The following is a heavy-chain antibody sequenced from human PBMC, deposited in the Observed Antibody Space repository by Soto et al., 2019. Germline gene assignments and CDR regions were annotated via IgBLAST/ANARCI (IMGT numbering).Heavy chain of an antibody. D-gene: IGHD5-12*01. CDR2: INPIFGTA. CDR1: GGTFSSYA. CDR3: ARGRWLHLGGAVFDC. J-gene: IGHJ4*02. V-gene: IGHV1-69*01. Sequence: QVQLVQSGAEVKKPGSSVKVSCKASGGTFSSYAISWVRQAPGQGLEWMGGINPIFGTANYAQKFQGRVTITAHESTSTAYMELSSLSSEDTAVYYCARGRWLHLGGAVFDCWGQGTLVTVSS.